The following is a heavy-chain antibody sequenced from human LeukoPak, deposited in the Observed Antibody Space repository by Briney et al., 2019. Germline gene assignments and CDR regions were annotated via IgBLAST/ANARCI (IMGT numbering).Heavy chain of an antibody. CDR3: AKDRPNYYGSNGHYYKLNGDC. V-gene: IGHV3-23*01. CDR2: ITSSGAAT. CDR1: GFTFSSYA. Sequence: GGSLRLTCAASGFTFSSYAMSWVRQAPGKGLEWVSSITSSGAATYYADSVKGRFTISRDNSDNTLYLQMNSLRAEDTAVYYCAKDRPNYYGSNGHYYKLNGDCWGQGTLVTVSS. D-gene: IGHD3-22*01. J-gene: IGHJ4*02.